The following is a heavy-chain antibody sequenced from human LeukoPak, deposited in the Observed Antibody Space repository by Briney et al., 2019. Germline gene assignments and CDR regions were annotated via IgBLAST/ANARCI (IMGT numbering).Heavy chain of an antibody. Sequence: LPGGSLRLSCAASGFTFSSYWMHWVRQAPGKGLVWVARINSDGSITTYADSVKGRFTISRDTAKNTLYLQMNSLRAEDTAVYYCARDGRSGNFDKWGQGTLVSVSS. CDR3: ARDGRSGNFDK. J-gene: IGHJ4*02. CDR1: GFTFSSYW. CDR2: INSDGSIT. V-gene: IGHV3-74*01. D-gene: IGHD1-26*01.